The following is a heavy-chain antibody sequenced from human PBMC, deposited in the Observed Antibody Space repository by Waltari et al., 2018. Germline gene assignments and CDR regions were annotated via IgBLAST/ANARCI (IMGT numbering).Heavy chain of an antibody. CDR3: AREPATVAAAVDY. D-gene: IGHD6-13*01. J-gene: IGHJ4*02. V-gene: IGHV3-48*02. CDR1: GFIFSNYN. CDR2: ISKTSGTI. Sequence: EVQLVESGGGGVQAGGSLRVPCAASGFIFSNYNMNWVRQAPGKGLEWISYISKTSGTIFYAESVKGRFTISRDNAKNSLYLQMSSLRDDDTAFYYCAREPATVAAAVDYWGQGTLVTVSS.